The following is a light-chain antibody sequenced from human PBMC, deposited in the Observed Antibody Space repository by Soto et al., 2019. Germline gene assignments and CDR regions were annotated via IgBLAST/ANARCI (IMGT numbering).Light chain of an antibody. V-gene: IGLV2-14*01. CDR1: SSDVGGYNY. J-gene: IGLJ1*01. Sequence: VRTQPASVSGSPGQSITISCTGTSSDVGGYNYVSWYQQHPGKAPKLMIYEVSNRPSGVSNRFSGSKSGNTASLTISGLQAEDEADYYCSSYTSSSTLVFGTGTKVT. CDR3: SSYTSSSTLV. CDR2: EVS.